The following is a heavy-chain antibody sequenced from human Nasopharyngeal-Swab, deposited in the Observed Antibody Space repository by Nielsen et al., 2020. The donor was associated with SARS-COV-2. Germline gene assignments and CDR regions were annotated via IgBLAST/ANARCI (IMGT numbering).Heavy chain of an antibody. J-gene: IGHJ4*02. CDR1: GFTFSSYA. V-gene: IGHV3-30-3*01. CDR2: ISYDGSNK. CDR3: ARDASSSWYIGGEDY. Sequence: GGSLRLSCPPSGFTFSSYAMHWVRKAPGKGLEWVAVISYDGSNKYYADSVTGRFTISRDNSKNTLYLQMNSLRAEDTAVYYCARDASSSWYIGGEDYWGQGTLVTVSS. D-gene: IGHD6-13*01.